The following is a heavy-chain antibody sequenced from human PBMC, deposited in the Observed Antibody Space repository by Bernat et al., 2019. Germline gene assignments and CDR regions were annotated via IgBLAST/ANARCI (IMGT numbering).Heavy chain of an antibody. J-gene: IGHJ6*02. CDR2: IIPIFGTA. CDR1: GGTFSSYA. V-gene: IGHV1-69*06. CDR3: ARERVDTAMVTFYYYYGMDV. D-gene: IGHD5-18*01. Sequence: QVQLVQSGAEVKKPGSSVKVSCKASGGTFSSYAISWVRQAPGQGLEWMGGIIPIFGTANYAQKFQGRVTSNADKSTSTAYMELSSLRSEDTAVYYCARERVDTAMVTFYYYYGMDVWGQGTTVTVSS.